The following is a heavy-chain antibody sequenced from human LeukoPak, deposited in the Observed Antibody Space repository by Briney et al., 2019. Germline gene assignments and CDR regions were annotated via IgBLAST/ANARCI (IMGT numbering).Heavy chain of an antibody. CDR3: ARGHAAMGDY. D-gene: IGHD5-18*01. J-gene: IGHJ4*02. CDR1: DFTDISNY. V-gene: IGHV3-53*01. Sequence: GGSLRLSCAASDFTDISNYMTWVRQAPGKGLECISVIHSNDDTYYAASVKGRFTISRDTSNHMLYLQMNSLRAEDTAVYFCARGHAAMGDYWGQGTLVTVSS. CDR2: IHSNDDT.